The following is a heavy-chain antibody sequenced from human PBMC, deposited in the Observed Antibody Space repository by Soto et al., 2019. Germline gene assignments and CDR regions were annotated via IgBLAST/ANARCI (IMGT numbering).Heavy chain of an antibody. Sequence: WWTWVRQPPGKGLEWIGEIYHSGSTNYIPSLKSRVTISVDKSKNQFSLKLTSVTAADTAVYYCATRFDGLGSYEYWGQGTLVTVPS. J-gene: IGHJ4*02. CDR2: IYHSGST. V-gene: IGHV4-4*02. D-gene: IGHD3-10*01. CDR1: W. CDR3: ATRFDGLGSYEY.